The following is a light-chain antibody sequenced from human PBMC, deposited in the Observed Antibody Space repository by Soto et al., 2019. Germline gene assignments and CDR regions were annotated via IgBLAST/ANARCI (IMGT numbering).Light chain of an antibody. CDR2: GAF. CDR1: QSISSN. J-gene: IGKJ4*01. Sequence: EIVMTQSPATLSVSPGERATLSCRASQSISSNLAWYQQKPGQAPRLLIYGAFTRATGIPARFSGSASGTEFTLTISSLQSEDFAVYYCQQYDNWPPLTFGGGTKVEIK. CDR3: QQYDNWPPLT. V-gene: IGKV3-15*01.